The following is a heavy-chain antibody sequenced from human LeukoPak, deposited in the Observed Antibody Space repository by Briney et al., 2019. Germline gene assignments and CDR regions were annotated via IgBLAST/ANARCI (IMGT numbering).Heavy chain of an antibody. V-gene: IGHV4-59*01. Sequence: SETLSLTCTVSGVSISTYYWTWIRQPPGEGLEWIGNVENTGSINYNPSLESRVTISVDTSKNQFSLRLNSVTAADTAVYYCARAVGDSGHGRYFDYWGQGTLVTVSS. CDR2: VENTGSI. CDR1: GVSISTYY. CDR3: ARAVGDSGHGRYFDY. J-gene: IGHJ4*02. D-gene: IGHD5-12*01.